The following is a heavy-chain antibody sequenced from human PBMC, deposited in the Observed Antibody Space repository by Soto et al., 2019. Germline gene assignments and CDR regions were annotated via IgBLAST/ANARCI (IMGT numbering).Heavy chain of an antibody. J-gene: IGHJ5*02. CDR2: INPNSGDT. D-gene: IGHD3-10*01. Sequence: GASVKVSCKASGYTFTGYYMHWVRQAPGQGLEWMGWINPNSGDTNYAQKFQGWVTMTRDTSISTAYMELSRLRSDDTAVYYCARDRYYGSGSYYNGNWFDPWGQGTLVTVSS. V-gene: IGHV1-2*04. CDR1: GYTFTGYY. CDR3: ARDRYYGSGSYYNGNWFDP.